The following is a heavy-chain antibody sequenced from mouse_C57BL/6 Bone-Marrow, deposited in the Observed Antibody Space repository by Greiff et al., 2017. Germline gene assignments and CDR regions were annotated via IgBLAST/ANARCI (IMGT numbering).Heavy chain of an antibody. CDR1: GFTFSNYW. CDR2: IRLKSDNYAT. CDR3: TGPGGGYLPLYYAMDY. J-gene: IGHJ4*01. V-gene: IGHV6-3*01. D-gene: IGHD5-1*01. Sequence: EVQRVESGGGLVQPGGSMKLSCVASGFTFSNYWMNWVRQSPEKGLEWVAQIRLKSDNYATHYAESVKGRFTISRDDSKSSVYLQMNNLRAEDTGMYYCTGPGGGYLPLYYAMDYWGQGTSVTVSS.